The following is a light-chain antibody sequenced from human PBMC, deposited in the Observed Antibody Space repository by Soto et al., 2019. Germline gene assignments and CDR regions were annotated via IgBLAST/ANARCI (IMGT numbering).Light chain of an antibody. CDR2: DAS. CDR1: QSVSSNY. J-gene: IGKJ2*01. Sequence: EIVLTQSPGTLSLSPGERATLSCRASQSVSSNYLAWYQQKPGQAPRLVIYDASSRATGIPDRFSGSGSGADFTLTISSLEPVDFAVYYCQRYGNSPYTFGQGTKLEIK. V-gene: IGKV3-20*01. CDR3: QRYGNSPYT.